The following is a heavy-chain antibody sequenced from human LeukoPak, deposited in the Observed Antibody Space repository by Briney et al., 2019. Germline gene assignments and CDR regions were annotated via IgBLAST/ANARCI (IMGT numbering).Heavy chain of an antibody. V-gene: IGHV4-31*03. D-gene: IGHD3-22*01. CDR3: ARESHYYDSSGYYHANKYFDY. Sequence: PSQTLSLTCTVSGGSISSGGYYWSWIRQHPGKGLEWIGYIYYSGSTYYNPSLKSRVTISVDTSKNQFSLKLSSVTAADTAVYYCARESHYYDSSGYYHANKYFDYWGQGTLVTVSS. CDR2: IYYSGST. CDR1: GGSISSGGYY. J-gene: IGHJ4*02.